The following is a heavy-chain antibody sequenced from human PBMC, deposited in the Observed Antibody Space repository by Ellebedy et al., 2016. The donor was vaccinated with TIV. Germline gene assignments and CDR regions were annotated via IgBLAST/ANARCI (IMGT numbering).Heavy chain of an antibody. J-gene: IGHJ4*02. CDR1: RFTLSTHA. CDR2: ISFDGSIE. CDR3: ARDGVWGGDY. Sequence: GESLKISXTASRFTLSTHAMHWVRQAPGKGLEWVALISFDGSIEYYADSVKGRFTISRDNAQNTLYLQMNSLRAEDTAVYYCARDGVWGGDYWGQGTLVTVSS. D-gene: IGHD2-8*01. V-gene: IGHV3-30*04.